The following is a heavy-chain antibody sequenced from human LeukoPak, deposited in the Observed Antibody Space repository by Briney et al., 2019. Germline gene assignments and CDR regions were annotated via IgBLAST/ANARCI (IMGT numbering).Heavy chain of an antibody. Sequence: SETLSLTCAVYGGSFSGYYWSWIRQPPGKGLEWIGEISHSGSTNYNPSLKSRVTISVDTSKNQFSLKLSSVTAADTAVYYCAITGVMVATPWFDPWGQGTLVTVSS. CDR2: ISHSGST. V-gene: IGHV4-34*01. CDR3: AITGVMVATPWFDP. J-gene: IGHJ5*02. CDR1: GGSFSGYY. D-gene: IGHD5-12*01.